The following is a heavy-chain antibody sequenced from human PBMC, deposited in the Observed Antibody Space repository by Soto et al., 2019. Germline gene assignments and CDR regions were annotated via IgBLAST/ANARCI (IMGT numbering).Heavy chain of an antibody. CDR1: VFTFSNAW. J-gene: IGHJ4*02. Sequence: RWSLRLSCSASVFTFSNAWMSWVRQAPGKGLEWVGRIKSYTNGGTTDYAAPVKGRFAISRDDSKNTLYLQMNSLKTEDAGVYYCTTDDPINKYWGQGTLVTAPQ. CDR3: TTDDPINKY. V-gene: IGHV3-15*01. CDR2: IKSYTNGGTT.